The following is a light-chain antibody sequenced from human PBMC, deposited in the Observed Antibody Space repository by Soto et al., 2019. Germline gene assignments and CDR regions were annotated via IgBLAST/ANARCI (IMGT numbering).Light chain of an antibody. Sequence: EVVLTQSPATLSVSPGERATLSCRASQSVSIKLAWYQQKPGQAPRLLIYDTSTRATGIPARFSGSGSGTDFTLTISSLQYEDFAVYYCQQYNKWPPITFGQGTRLEIK. CDR1: QSVSIK. J-gene: IGKJ5*01. V-gene: IGKV3-15*01. CDR3: QQYNKWPPIT. CDR2: DTS.